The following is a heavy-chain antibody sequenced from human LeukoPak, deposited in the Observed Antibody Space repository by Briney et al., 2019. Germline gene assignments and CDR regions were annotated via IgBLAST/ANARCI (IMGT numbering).Heavy chain of an antibody. V-gene: IGHV3-30-3*01. CDR1: GFTFSSYA. D-gene: IGHD6-19*01. CDR2: ISYDGSNK. CDR3: ARGQWLPVGYYGMDV. Sequence: GGSLRLSCAASGFTFSSYAMHWVRQAPGKGLEWVAVISYDGSNKYYADSVKGRFTISRDNSKNTLYLQMNSLRAEDTAVYYCARGQWLPVGYYGMDVWGQGTTVTVSS. J-gene: IGHJ6*02.